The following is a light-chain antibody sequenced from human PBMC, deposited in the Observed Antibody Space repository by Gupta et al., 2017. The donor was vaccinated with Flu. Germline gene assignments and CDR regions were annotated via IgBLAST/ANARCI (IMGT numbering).Light chain of an antibody. V-gene: IGLV2-11*01. CDR3: CSYAGSYTWV. CDR1: SSDVGCYNY. J-gene: IGLJ3*02. Sequence: QSALTHPRSRSGSPGQSVPISRTGTSSDVGCYNYVSWYQQHPGKAPKLMIYDVSNRPSGVPDRFSGSKSGNTASLTISGLQAEDEADYYCCSYAGSYTWVFGGGTKLTVL. CDR2: DVS.